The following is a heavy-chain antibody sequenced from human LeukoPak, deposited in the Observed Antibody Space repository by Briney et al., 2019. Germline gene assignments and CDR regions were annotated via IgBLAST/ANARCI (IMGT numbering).Heavy chain of an antibody. Sequence: GGSLRLSCAASGFTFSSYLMHWVRQAPGKGLVWVSRINTDGSSTSYADSVKGRFTTSRDNAKNTLYLQMNSLRAEDTAVYYCARGEVLLWFGWGQGTLVTVSS. CDR1: GFTFSSYL. V-gene: IGHV3-74*01. D-gene: IGHD3-10*01. CDR2: INTDGSST. J-gene: IGHJ4*02. CDR3: ARGEVLLWFG.